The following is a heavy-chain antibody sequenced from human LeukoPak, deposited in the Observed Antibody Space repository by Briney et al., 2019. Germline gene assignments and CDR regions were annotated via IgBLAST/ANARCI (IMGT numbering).Heavy chain of an antibody. CDR1: GFTVSSKY. CDR2: IYSGDST. D-gene: IGHD3-22*01. V-gene: IGHV3-53*01. Sequence: GGSLRLSCAASGFTVSSKYMSWVRQAPGKGLEWVSVIYSGDSTYYADSVKGRFTISSDKSKNTLYLQMNSLRAEDTAMYYCAKGSRDSTSYCFDYWGQGTLVTVSS. J-gene: IGHJ4*02. CDR3: AKGSRDSTSYCFDY.